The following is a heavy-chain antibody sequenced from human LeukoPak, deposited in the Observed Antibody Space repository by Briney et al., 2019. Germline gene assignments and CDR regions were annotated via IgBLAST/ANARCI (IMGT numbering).Heavy chain of an antibody. Sequence: SETLSLTCTVSGGSISSSSYYWGWIRQPPGKGLEWIGSIYYSGSTYYNPSLKSRVTISVDTSKNQFSLKLSSVTAADTAVYYCARPFPEAAGDYWGQGTLVTVSS. J-gene: IGHJ4*02. CDR1: GGSISSSSYY. CDR3: ARPFPEAAGDY. D-gene: IGHD6-13*01. V-gene: IGHV4-39*01. CDR2: IYYSGST.